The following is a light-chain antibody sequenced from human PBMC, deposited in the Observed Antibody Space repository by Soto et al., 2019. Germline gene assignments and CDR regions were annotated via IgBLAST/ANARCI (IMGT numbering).Light chain of an antibody. V-gene: IGLV2-14*01. CDR1: SSDVGGYND. CDR2: DVS. CDR3: SSYTSSSTLVV. Sequence: QSVLTQPASVSGSPGQSITISCTGTSSDVGGYNDVSWYQQHPGKAPKLMIYDVSNRPSGLSNRFSGSKSGNTASLTISGLQAEDEADYYCSSYTSSSTLVVFGGGTKLTVL. J-gene: IGLJ2*01.